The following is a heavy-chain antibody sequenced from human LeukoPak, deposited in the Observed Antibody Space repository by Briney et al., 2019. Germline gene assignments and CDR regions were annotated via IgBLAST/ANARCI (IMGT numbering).Heavy chain of an antibody. CDR3: ARVLGAAGTDY. V-gene: IGHV3-11*06. J-gene: IGHJ4*02. Sequence: PGGSLRLSCAASGFTFSDYYMSWIRQAPGKGLEWVSYISSSSSYTNYADSVKGRFTISRDIAKNSLYLQMNSLRAEDTAVYYCARVLGAAGTDYWGQGTLVTVSS. CDR2: ISSSSSYT. CDR1: GFTFSDYY. D-gene: IGHD6-13*01.